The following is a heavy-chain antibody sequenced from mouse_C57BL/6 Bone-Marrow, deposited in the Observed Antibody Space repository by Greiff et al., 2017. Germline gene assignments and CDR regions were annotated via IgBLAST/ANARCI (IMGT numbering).Heavy chain of an antibody. CDR2: IDPSDSYT. CDR3: ARTHYYGSSYRFAY. J-gene: IGHJ3*01. CDR1: GYTFTSYW. Sequence: QVQLQQPGAELVRPGTSVKLSCKASGYTFTSYWMHWVKQRPGQGLEWIGVIDPSDSYTNYNQKFKGKATLTVETSSSTAYMQLRSLTSEDSAVNYCARTHYYGSSYRFAYWGQGTLVTVSA. D-gene: IGHD1-1*01. V-gene: IGHV1-59*01.